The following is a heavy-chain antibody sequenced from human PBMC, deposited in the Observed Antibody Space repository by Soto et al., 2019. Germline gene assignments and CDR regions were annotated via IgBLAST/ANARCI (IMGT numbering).Heavy chain of an antibody. CDR1: GFTFSSFW. Sequence: PGGSLRLSCAASGFTFSSFWMSWARQAPGEGPEWVANINLGGSEKDYVESVKGRFTISRDNAKNSLYLQMDSLRVEDTAVYYCVRGGYSGYFLYWGRGTLVTVSS. CDR3: VRGGYSGYFLY. D-gene: IGHD5-12*01. CDR2: INLGGSEK. J-gene: IGHJ4*02. V-gene: IGHV3-7*04.